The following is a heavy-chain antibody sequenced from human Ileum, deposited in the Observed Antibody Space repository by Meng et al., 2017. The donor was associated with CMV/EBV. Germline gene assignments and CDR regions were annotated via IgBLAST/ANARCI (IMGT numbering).Heavy chain of an antibody. D-gene: IGHD6-13*01. CDR3: AREGSAVH. J-gene: IGHJ4*02. Sequence: QVQLQESGPGLVKPSETLSLTCTVSGTSITGYYWSLIRQSAAKGLEWIGRIYTSGSTNYNPSLHSRVSMSIDTSKNQFSLKLRSVTAADTAVYYCAREGSAVHWGQGTLVTVSS. CDR1: GTSITGYY. V-gene: IGHV4-4*07. CDR2: IYTSGST.